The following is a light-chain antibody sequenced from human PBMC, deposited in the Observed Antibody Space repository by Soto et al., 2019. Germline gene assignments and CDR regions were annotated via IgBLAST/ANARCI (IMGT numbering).Light chain of an antibody. CDR2: DAS. J-gene: IGKJ4*01. CDR1: QSVNSN. Sequence: EIVMTQSPATLYVSPGERAILSCRASQSVNSNLAWYRQKPGQAPRLLISDASTRATGVPARFSGSGSGTEFTLTVSSLQSEDSGIYYCQQYNFWPPLTFGGGTKVEIK. V-gene: IGKV3-15*01. CDR3: QQYNFWPPLT.